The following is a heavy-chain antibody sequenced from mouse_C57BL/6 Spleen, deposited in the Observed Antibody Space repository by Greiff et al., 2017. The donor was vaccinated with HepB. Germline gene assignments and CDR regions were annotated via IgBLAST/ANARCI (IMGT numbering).Heavy chain of an antibody. Sequence: EVKLMESGGGLVKPGGSLKLSCAASGFTFSSYAMSWVRQTPEKRLEWVATISDGGSYTYYPDNVKGRFTISRDNAKNNLYLQMSHLKSEDTAMYYCARAITTVVARGPLAMDYWGQGTSVTVSS. V-gene: IGHV5-4*03. CDR1: GFTFSSYA. J-gene: IGHJ4*01. D-gene: IGHD1-1*01. CDR2: ISDGGSYT. CDR3: ARAITTVVARGPLAMDY.